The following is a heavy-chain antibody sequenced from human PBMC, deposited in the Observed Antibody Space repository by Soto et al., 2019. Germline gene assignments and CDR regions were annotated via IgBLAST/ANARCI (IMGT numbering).Heavy chain of an antibody. J-gene: IGHJ5*02. CDR2: IYYSGST. D-gene: IGHD6-13*01. Sequence: RSLTCTVSGGSISSSSYYWGWIRQPPGKGLEWIGSIYYSGSTYYNPSLKSRVTISVDTSKNQFSLKLSSVTAADTAVYYCARQEQQLVFPQFDPWGQGTLVTVSS. CDR3: ARQEQQLVFPQFDP. V-gene: IGHV4-39*01. CDR1: GGSISSSSYY.